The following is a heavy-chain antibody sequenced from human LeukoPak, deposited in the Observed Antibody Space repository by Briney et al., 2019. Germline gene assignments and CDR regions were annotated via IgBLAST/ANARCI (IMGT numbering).Heavy chain of an antibody. Sequence: PSETLSLTCTVSGGSIGSYYWSWIRQPPGKGLEWIGYIYYSGCTNYNPSLKSRVTISVDTSKNQFSLKLSSVTAADTAVYYCARLFARYGAVAGWIDPWGQGTLVTVSS. V-gene: IGHV4-59*01. CDR1: GGSIGSYY. CDR2: IYYSGCT. J-gene: IGHJ5*02. D-gene: IGHD6-19*01. CDR3: ARLFARYGAVAGWIDP.